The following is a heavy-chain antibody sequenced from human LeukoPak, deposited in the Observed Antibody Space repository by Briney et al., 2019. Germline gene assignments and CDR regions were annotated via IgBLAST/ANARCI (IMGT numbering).Heavy chain of an antibody. J-gene: IGHJ3*02. CDR1: GLTITRSA. Sequence: GTSVKVSRKASGLTITRSAMPGVRQAREQSLEWIEWIVVGSGNTNYAQKFQERVTITRDMSTSTAYMELSSLRSEDTTVYYCAAEIGSKRGYDFAFDIWGQGTMVTVSS. CDR2: IVVGSGNT. V-gene: IGHV1-58*02. CDR3: AAEIGSKRGYDFAFDI. D-gene: IGHD5-12*01.